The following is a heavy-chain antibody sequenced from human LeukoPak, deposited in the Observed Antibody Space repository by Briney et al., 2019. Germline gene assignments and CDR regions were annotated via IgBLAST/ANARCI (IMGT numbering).Heavy chain of an antibody. CDR1: GFTFSTYA. CDR3: AKKVPANWGSYFDY. J-gene: IGHJ4*02. V-gene: IGHV3-23*01. CDR2: ISGSGGTT. D-gene: IGHD7-27*01. Sequence: GGSRTLSWPASGFTFSTYAMRWVRQAPGKGREWVSAISGSGGTTYYGDSVKGRFTISRDNYKNTLYLQMNSLRAEDTAVYYCAKKVPANWGSYFDYWGQGTLVTVSS.